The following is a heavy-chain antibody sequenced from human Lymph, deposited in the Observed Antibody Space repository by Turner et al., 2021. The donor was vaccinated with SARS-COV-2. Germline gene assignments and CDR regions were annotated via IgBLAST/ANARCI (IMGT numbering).Heavy chain of an antibody. J-gene: IGHJ6*02. Sequence: QVQLQQWGAGLLKPSATLSLTCAVDGGSFSVYSWSWIRPPPGKGLEWMGESNHSGSTNYNPSLKSRVTISVDTSKNQFSLKLNSVTAADTAVYYCARVVIAVAGTYPIQVYYYYGMDVWGQGTTVTVSS. CDR3: ARVVIAVAGTYPIQVYYYYGMDV. CDR1: GGSFSVYS. CDR2: SNHSGST. V-gene: IGHV4-34*01. D-gene: IGHD6-19*01.